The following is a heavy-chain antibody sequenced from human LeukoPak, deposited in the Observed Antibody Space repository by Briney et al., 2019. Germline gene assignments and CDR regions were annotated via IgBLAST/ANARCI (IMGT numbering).Heavy chain of an antibody. J-gene: IGHJ5*02. CDR2: IYYSGST. CDR3: ARLLTYNWFDP. CDR1: GGSISSSNYY. V-gene: IGHV4-39*01. Sequence: SETLSLTCTVSGGSISSSNYYWGWIRQPPGKGLEWIGNIYYSGSTYYNPSLKSRVTISVDTSNNQFSLKLSSGTAADTAVYYCARLLTYNWFDPWGEGTLVTVSS.